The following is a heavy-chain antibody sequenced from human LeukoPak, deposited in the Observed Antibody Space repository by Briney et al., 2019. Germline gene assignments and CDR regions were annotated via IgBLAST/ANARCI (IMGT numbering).Heavy chain of an antibody. V-gene: IGHV3-53*01. CDR3: AKGISAAGVTFDY. D-gene: IGHD6-13*01. CDR2: IYSGANT. Sequence: QPGGSLRLSCAASGFIVSSKYMSWVRQAPGKGLEWVSVIYSGANTYYADSVQGRFTISRDTSRNTLYLQMNSLRAEDTAVYYCAKGISAAGVTFDYWGQGTLVTVSS. CDR1: GFIVSSKY. J-gene: IGHJ4*02.